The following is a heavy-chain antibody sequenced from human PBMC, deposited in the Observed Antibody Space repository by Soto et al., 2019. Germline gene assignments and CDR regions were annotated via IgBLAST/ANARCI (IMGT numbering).Heavy chain of an antibody. CDR3: ARDLADYYEDSNTPYSALDI. V-gene: IGHV1-46*03. CDR1: GYTFTSYA. D-gene: IGHD3-22*01. CDR2: INPRGGRT. J-gene: IGHJ3*02. Sequence: ASVKVSCKASGYTFTSYAMHWVRQAPGQRLEWMGMINPRGGRTTYPQKFQGRVTMTTDTSTSTVYMELSSLRSEDTAVYYCARDLADYYEDSNTPYSALDIWGQGTMVTVSS.